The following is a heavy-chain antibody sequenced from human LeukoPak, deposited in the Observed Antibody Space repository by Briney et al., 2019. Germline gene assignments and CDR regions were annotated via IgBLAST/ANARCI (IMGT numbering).Heavy chain of an antibody. V-gene: IGHV3-23*01. CDR2: ISGSGGST. CDR3: AKDAEPIGVVPAATPGGY. D-gene: IGHD2-2*01. J-gene: IGHJ4*02. CDR1: GLTFSSYA. Sequence: GGSLRLSCAASGLTFSSYAMSWVRQAPGRGLEWVSAISGSGGSTYYADSVKGRFTISRDNSKNTLYLQMYSLRAEDTAVYYCAKDAEPIGVVPAATPGGYWGQGTLVTVSS.